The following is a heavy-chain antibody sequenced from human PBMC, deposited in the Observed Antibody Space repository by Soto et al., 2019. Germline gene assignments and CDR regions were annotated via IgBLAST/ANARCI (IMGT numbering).Heavy chain of an antibody. V-gene: IGHV4-34*01. J-gene: IGHJ4*02. CDR3: ARRRRSGWTTALDY. Sequence: QVQLQQWGAGLLKPSETLSLTCAVYGGSFSGYYWSWIRQPPGKGLEWIGEINHSGSTNYNPSLRSRVTISVDTSKNQFSLKLSSVTAADTAVYSCARRRRSGWTTALDYWGQGTLVTVSS. CDR1: GGSFSGYY. CDR2: INHSGST. D-gene: IGHD6-19*01.